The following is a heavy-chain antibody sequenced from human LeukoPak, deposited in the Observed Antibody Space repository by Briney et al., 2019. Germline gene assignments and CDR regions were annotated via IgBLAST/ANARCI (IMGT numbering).Heavy chain of an antibody. CDR2: ISWNSGYI. D-gene: IGHD6-19*01. V-gene: IGHV3-9*01. CDR1: RFSFEEYT. Sequence: PGRSLRLSSEASRFSFEEYTMHSVCQAPGKGLEWLSIISWNSGYIGYADSVKGRFTISRDNAKNSLYLQMNSLRAEDTAFYYCSNGPGPYSSGYFFDYWGRGALVTVSS. J-gene: IGHJ4*02. CDR3: SNGPGPYSSGYFFDY.